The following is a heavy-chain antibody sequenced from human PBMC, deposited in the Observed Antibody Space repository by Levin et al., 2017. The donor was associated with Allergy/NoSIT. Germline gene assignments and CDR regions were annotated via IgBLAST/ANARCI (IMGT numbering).Heavy chain of an antibody. J-gene: IGHJ4*02. Sequence: GGSLLLSFSSSLFSCCIFFFFFFLFSSFPFLSFVAPLPDAGRAKYYMDSVKGRFTISRDNAENSLYLQMNSLRGEDTAVYYCAKGLNWAEEWDYWGQGTLVTVSS. CDR2: LPDAGRAK. CDR1: LFSCCIFF. V-gene: IGHV3-7*01. D-gene: IGHD7-27*01. CDR3: AKGLNWAEEWDY.